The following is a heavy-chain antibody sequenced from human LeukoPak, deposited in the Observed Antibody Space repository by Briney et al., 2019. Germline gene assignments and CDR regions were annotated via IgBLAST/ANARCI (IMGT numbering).Heavy chain of an antibody. CDR1: GFTFSSNV. D-gene: IGHD2-2*01. Sequence: GGSLRLSCAASGFTFSSNVMSWVRQAPGKGLEWVSAISGSGGSTYYADSVKGRFTISRDNSKNTLYLQMNSLRAEDTAVYYCAKDRDVVVPSSFDYWGQGTLVTVSS. CDR3: AKDRDVVVPSSFDY. V-gene: IGHV3-23*01. J-gene: IGHJ4*02. CDR2: ISGSGGST.